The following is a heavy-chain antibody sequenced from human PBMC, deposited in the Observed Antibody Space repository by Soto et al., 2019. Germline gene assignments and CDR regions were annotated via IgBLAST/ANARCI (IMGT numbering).Heavy chain of an antibody. J-gene: IGHJ5*02. CDR1: GGSISSSSYY. Sequence: PSETLSLTCTVSGGSISSSSYYWGWIRQPPGKGLEWIGSIYYSGSTYYNPSLKSRVTISVDTSKNQFSLKLSSVTAADTAVYYCASGKTRLLWFGEIMNWFDPWGQGTRVTVAS. CDR2: IYYSGST. V-gene: IGHV4-39*01. D-gene: IGHD3-10*01. CDR3: ASGKTRLLWFGEIMNWFDP.